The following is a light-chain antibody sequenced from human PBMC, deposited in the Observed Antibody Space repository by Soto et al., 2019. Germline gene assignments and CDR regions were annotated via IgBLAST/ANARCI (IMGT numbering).Light chain of an antibody. V-gene: IGLV2-14*03. J-gene: IGLJ1*01. CDR1: SSDVGGYKY. CDR2: DVS. CDR3: SSYTSSSTLV. Sequence: QSALTQPASVSGSPGQWITISCTGTSSDVGGYKYVSWYQQHPGKAPKLMIYDVSNRPSGVSNRFSGSKSGNTASLTISGLQAEDEADYYCSSYTSSSTLVFGTGTKVTVL.